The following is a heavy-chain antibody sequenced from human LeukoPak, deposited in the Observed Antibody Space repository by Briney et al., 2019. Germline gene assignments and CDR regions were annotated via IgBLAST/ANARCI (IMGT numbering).Heavy chain of an antibody. Sequence: QPGGSLRLSCAASGFTFSSYGMHWVRQAPGKGLEWVAFIRYDGSNKYYADSVKGRFTISRDNSKNTLYLQMNSLRAEDTAVYYCAKDPDYGSGSYLDYWGQGTLVTVSS. V-gene: IGHV3-30*02. CDR1: GFTFSSYG. J-gene: IGHJ4*02. CDR3: AKDPDYGSGSYLDY. CDR2: IRYDGSNK. D-gene: IGHD3-10*01.